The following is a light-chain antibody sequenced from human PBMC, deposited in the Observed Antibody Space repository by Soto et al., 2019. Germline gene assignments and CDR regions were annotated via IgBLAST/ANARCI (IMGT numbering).Light chain of an antibody. CDR1: QSISRW. CDR3: QQYNSYSPYT. V-gene: IGKV1-5*03. J-gene: IGKJ2*01. CDR2: KAS. Sequence: DIQMTQSPSTLSASVGDRVTITCRASQSISRWLAWYHQKPGKAPKLLIYKASSLESGVPSRFSGSGSGTEVTLTISSLQPDDFATYYCQQYNSYSPYTFGQGTKLEIK.